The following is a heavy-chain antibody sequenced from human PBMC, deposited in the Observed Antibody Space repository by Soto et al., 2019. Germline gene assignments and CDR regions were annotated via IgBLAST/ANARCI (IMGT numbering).Heavy chain of an antibody. J-gene: IGHJ2*01. Sequence: QVQLQEAGPGLVKPSETLSLTCTVSDVSVSVTSYYWSWIRQPPGKGLEWIGYIYYTGSTDYNPSLKSRVTMSVDTSKNHFSLKLSSVTAADTAFYYCARGGGGSFYWHFDLWGRGTLVTVSS. D-gene: IGHD2-15*01. CDR3: ARGGGGSFYWHFDL. CDR2: IYYTGST. CDR1: DVSVSVTSYY. V-gene: IGHV4-61*03.